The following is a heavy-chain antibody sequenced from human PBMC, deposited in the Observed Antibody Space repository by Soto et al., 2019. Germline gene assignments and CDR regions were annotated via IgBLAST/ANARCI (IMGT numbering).Heavy chain of an antibody. Sequence: ASVKVSCKASGYTFTSYDINWVRQATGQGLEWMGWMNPNSGNTGYAQKFQGRVTMTRNTSISTAYMELSSLRSEDTAMYYCARHRDSSGHGGWFDPWGQGTLVTVSS. V-gene: IGHV1-8*01. CDR2: MNPNSGNT. CDR1: GYTFTSYD. D-gene: IGHD3-22*01. J-gene: IGHJ5*02. CDR3: ARHRDSSGHGGWFDP.